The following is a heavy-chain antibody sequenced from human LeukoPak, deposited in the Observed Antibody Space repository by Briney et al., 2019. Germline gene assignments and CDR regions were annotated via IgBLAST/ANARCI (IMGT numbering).Heavy chain of an antibody. V-gene: IGHV3-30-3*01. CDR1: GFTFSSYA. D-gene: IGHD4-11*01. Sequence: GRSLRLSCAASGFTFSSYAMHWVRQAPGKGLEWVAVISYDGSNKHYADSVKGRFTISRDNSKNTLYLQMNSLRAEDTAVYYCARDPFYSNPLFDCWGQGTLVTVSS. CDR3: ARDPFYSNPLFDC. CDR2: ISYDGSNK. J-gene: IGHJ4*02.